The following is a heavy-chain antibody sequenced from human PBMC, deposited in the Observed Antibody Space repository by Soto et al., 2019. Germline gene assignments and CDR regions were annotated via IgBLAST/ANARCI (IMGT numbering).Heavy chain of an antibody. J-gene: IGHJ4*02. CDR1: GGSISSADHY. CDR3: GRFAFQYPGGAHSRGFDY. CDR2: IYDSGTT. V-gene: IGHV4-30-4*08. D-gene: IGHD3-22*01. Sequence: QVQLRESGPGLVKPSQTLSLSCTVSGGSISSADHYWSWIRQSPGKALEWIGYIYDSGTTYYNPSLQSRVSKSGETSKNQLSLRLSSVTAADTALYYCGRFAFQYPGGAHSRGFDYWGQGILVTVSS.